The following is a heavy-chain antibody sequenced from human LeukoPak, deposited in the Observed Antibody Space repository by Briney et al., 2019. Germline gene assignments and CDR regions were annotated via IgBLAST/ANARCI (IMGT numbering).Heavy chain of an antibody. Sequence: TSETLSLTCAVYGGSFSGYYWSWIRQPPGKGLEWIGEINHSGSTNNNPSLKSRVTISVDTSKNQFSLKLSSVTAADTAVYYCARVTGWAARPFYFDYWGQGTLVTVSS. CDR3: ARVTGWAARPFYFDY. J-gene: IGHJ4*02. CDR2: INHSGST. V-gene: IGHV4-34*01. D-gene: IGHD6-6*01. CDR1: GGSFSGYY.